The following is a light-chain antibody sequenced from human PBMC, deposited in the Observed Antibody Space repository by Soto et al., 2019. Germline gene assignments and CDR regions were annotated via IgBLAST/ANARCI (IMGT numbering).Light chain of an antibody. V-gene: IGLV2-14*01. CDR1: SSDVGAYNL. J-gene: IGLJ1*01. CDR2: EVS. CDR3: TSYEGGGRYV. Sequence: QSALTQPASVSGSPGQSVTISCTGTSSDVGAYNLVSWYQQYPGKAPKLMIYEVSNRPSGVSNRFSGSKSGNTASLTISGRRAEDEADYYCCTSYEGGGRYVFGTGTKLTVL.